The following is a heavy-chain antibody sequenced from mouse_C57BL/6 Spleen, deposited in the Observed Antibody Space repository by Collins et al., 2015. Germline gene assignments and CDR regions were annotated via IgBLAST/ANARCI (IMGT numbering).Heavy chain of an antibody. D-gene: IGHD1-1*01. V-gene: IGHV9-3*02. CDR2: INTNTGEP. CDR3: ARWITTVVAPMDY. Sequence: QIQLVQSGPELKKPGETVKISCKASGYTFTNYGMNWVKQAPGKGLKWMGWINTNTGEPTYAEEFKGRFAFSLETSASTAYLQINNLKNEDTATYFCARWITTVVAPMDYWGQGTSVTVSS. CDR1: GYTFTNYG. J-gene: IGHJ4*01.